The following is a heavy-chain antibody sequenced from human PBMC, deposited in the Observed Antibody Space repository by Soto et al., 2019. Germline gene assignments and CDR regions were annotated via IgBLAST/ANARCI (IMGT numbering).Heavy chain of an antibody. CDR3: GRVDYGDY. V-gene: IGHV1-18*01. CDR1: GYTFPSYG. J-gene: IGHJ4*02. CDR2: IDVDRGTT. Sequence: QVQLIQSGAEVKKPGASVKVACKPSGYTFPSYGITWVRQAPGQGLEWVGWIDVDRGTTNYAQKFHGRVTMTADTPTTTVYMELRSLRSDDPAVYSCGRVDYGDYWGQGTLVIVSS.